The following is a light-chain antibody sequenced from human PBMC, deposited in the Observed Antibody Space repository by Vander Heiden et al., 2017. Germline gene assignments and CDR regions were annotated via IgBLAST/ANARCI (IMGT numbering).Light chain of an antibody. J-gene: IGKJ2*01. CDR3: QQSYSSQYT. V-gene: IGKV1-39*01. CDR2: AAS. CDR1: ENIRNY. Sequence: DIQLTQSPSYLSASVGDSVTITCRANENIRNYVNWYQQRPGKAPNLLISAASRLHSGVPSRFSGRGSGTDFSLTIRSLQLEDFATYYCQQSYSSQYTFGQGTRLEV.